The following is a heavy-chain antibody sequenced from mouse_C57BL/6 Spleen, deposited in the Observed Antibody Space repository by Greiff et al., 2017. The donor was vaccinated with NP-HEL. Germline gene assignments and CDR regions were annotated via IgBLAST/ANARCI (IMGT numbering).Heavy chain of an antibody. CDR2: ISSGSSTI. J-gene: IGHJ1*03. CDR1: GFTFSDYG. V-gene: IGHV5-17*01. CDR3: AREGYYGSSHWYFDV. D-gene: IGHD1-1*01. Sequence: EVMLVESGGGLVKPGGSLKLSCAASGFTFSDYGMHWVRQAPEKGLEWVAYISSGSSTIYYADTVKGRFTISRDNAKNTLFLQMTSLRSEDTARYYCAREGYYGSSHWYFDVWGTGTTVTVAS.